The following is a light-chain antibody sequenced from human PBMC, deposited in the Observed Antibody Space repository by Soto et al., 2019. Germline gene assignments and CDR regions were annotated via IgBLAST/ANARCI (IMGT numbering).Light chain of an antibody. CDR2: EVT. J-gene: IGLJ1*01. V-gene: IGLV2-8*01. CDR1: SSDVGGYNY. Sequence: QSALTQPPSASGSPGRSVTISCTGTSSDVGGYNYVSWYQQHPGKAPKLMIYEVTKRPSGVPDRFSGSKSGNTASLTVSGLQADDEADYFCSSFAGTNNLYVFGTGTKVTVL. CDR3: SSFAGTNNLYV.